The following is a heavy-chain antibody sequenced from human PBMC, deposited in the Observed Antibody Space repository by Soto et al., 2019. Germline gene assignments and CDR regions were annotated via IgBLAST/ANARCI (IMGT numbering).Heavy chain of an antibody. Sequence: QITLKESGPTRVKPTQTLTLTCTLSGFSLRNSGVAVGWIRQPPGKALEWLALIYWDDDKRYSPSLKSRLTITKDTSKNQVVLTLTNMDPVDTATYYCAHLTTGGFYFDYWGQGTLVTVSS. D-gene: IGHD4-17*01. CDR3: AHLTTGGFYFDY. J-gene: IGHJ4*02. CDR1: GFSLRNSGVA. CDR2: IYWDDDK. V-gene: IGHV2-5*02.